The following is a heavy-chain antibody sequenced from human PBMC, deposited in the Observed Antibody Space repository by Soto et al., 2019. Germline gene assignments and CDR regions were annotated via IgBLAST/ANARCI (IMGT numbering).Heavy chain of an antibody. Sequence: GGSLRLSCAASGFTFSSYAMHWVRQAPGKGLEWVAVISYDGSNKYYADSVKGRFTISRDNSKNTLYLQMSSLRAEDTAVYYCARDRSWIQLWFLDYWGQGTLVTVSS. CDR1: GFTFSSYA. D-gene: IGHD5-18*01. J-gene: IGHJ4*02. V-gene: IGHV3-30-3*01. CDR3: ARDRSWIQLWFLDY. CDR2: ISYDGSNK.